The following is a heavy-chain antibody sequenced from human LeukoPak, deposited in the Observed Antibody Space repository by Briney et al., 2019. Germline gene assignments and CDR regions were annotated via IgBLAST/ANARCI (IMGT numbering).Heavy chain of an antibody. CDR1: GGSFSGYY. J-gene: IGHJ4*02. Sequence: PSETLSLTCAVFGGSFSGYYLTWIRQSPGKGIEWVGYIHLTEGGHYNPSLERGVPMSVDMPKTQFSLRMKPVTAADTAVYFCARGTDAYKIGNIWGQGSLVTVSS. D-gene: IGHD5-24*01. V-gene: IGHV4-34*01. CDR3: ARGTDAYKIGNI. CDR2: IHLTEGG.